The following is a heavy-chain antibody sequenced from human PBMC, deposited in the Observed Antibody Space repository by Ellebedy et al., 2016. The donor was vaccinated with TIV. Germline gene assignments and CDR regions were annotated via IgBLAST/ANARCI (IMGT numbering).Heavy chain of an antibody. J-gene: IGHJ5*02. CDR1: GGSISSSSYY. V-gene: IGHV4-39*07. CDR3: ARVGYDFWSGYNLNWFDP. D-gene: IGHD3-3*01. CDR2: IYYSGST. Sequence: SETLSLTCTVSGGSISSSSYYWGWIRQPPGKGLEWIGSIYYSGSTYYNPSLKSRVTISVDTSKNQFSLKLSSVTAADTAVYYCARVGYDFWSGYNLNWFDPWGQGTLVTVSS.